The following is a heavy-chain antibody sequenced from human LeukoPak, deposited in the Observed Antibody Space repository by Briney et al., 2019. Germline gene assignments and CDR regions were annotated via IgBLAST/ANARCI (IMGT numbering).Heavy chain of an antibody. V-gene: IGHV3-30-3*01. Sequence: GGSLRLSCSAPVFTFSSSAMHWVRQAPGKGLEWVAVISYDGTEKHYAGSVKGRFTISRDNAKNSLYLQMNSLRAEDTALYYCAKDKYSYGYGDAFDIWGQGTMVTVSS. CDR3: AKDKYSYGYGDAFDI. CDR1: VFTFSSSA. D-gene: IGHD5-18*01. CDR2: ISYDGTEK. J-gene: IGHJ3*02.